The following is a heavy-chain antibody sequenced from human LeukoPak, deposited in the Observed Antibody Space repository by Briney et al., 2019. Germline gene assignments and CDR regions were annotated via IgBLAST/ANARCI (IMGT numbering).Heavy chain of an antibody. CDR3: ARQGVELLLNFQH. CDR1: GYSFTSYW. Sequence: GESLKISCKGSGYSFTSYWISWVRQMPGKGLEWMGRIDPSDSYTNYSPSFQGHVTISADKSISTAYLQWSSLKASDTAMYYCARQGVELLLNFQHWGQGTLVTVSS. J-gene: IGHJ1*01. D-gene: IGHD2-2*01. CDR2: IDPSDSYT. V-gene: IGHV5-10-1*01.